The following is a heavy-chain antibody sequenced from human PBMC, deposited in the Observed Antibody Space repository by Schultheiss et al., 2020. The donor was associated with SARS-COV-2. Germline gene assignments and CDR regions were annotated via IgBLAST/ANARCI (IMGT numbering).Heavy chain of an antibody. CDR1: GFTFSSYA. V-gene: IGHV3-23*01. CDR2: ISGSGGST. D-gene: IGHD3-16*01. J-gene: IGHJ4*02. Sequence: GESLKISCAASGFTFSSYAMSWVRQAPGKGLEWVSAISGSGGSTYYADSVKGRFTISRDNSKNTLYLQMNSLRAEDTAVYYCAKGPQFTLIRFWTIDYWGQGTLVTVSS. CDR3: AKGPQFTLIRFWTIDY.